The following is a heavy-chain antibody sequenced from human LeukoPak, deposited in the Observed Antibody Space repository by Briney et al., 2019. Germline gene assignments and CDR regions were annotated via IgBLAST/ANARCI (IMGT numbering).Heavy chain of an antibody. V-gene: IGHV5-51*01. J-gene: IGHJ4*02. CDR2: IYPGDSDT. Sequence: GESLKISCKGSGYNFTIYWIGWVRQMPGKGLEWMGVIYPGDSDTRYSPSFQGQVTISVDKSNSTAYLQWSSLKASDTAMYYCARGFPDSTGYYPYFDYWGQGTLVTVSS. CDR1: GYNFTIYW. D-gene: IGHD3-22*01. CDR3: ARGFPDSTGYYPYFDY.